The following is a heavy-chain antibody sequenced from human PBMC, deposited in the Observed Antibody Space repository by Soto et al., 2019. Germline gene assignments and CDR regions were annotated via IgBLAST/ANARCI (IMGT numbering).Heavy chain of an antibody. CDR3: ARALVYGSGRDI. D-gene: IGHD3-10*01. J-gene: IGHJ3*02. Sequence: PGGSLRLSCVASGFTFSSYEMNWVRQVSGKGLEWVSYISSSGSTIYYADSVKGRFTISRDNAKNSLYLQMNSLRAEDTAVYYCARALVYGSGRDIWGQGTMVTVSS. V-gene: IGHV3-48*03. CDR2: ISSSGSTI. CDR1: GFTFSSYE.